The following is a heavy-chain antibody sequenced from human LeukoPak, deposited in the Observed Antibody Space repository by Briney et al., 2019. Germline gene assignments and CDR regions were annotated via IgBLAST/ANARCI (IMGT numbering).Heavy chain of an antibody. CDR2: IYYSGST. Sequence: SSETLSLTCTVSGGSISGGVYYWSWIRQHPGKGLEWIGYIYYSGSTYYNPSLKSRVTISVDTSKNQFSLKLSSVTAADTAVYYCARGIAVAVHFDYWGQGTLVTVSS. CDR3: ARGIAVAVHFDY. D-gene: IGHD6-19*01. CDR1: GGSISGGVYY. V-gene: IGHV4-31*03. J-gene: IGHJ4*02.